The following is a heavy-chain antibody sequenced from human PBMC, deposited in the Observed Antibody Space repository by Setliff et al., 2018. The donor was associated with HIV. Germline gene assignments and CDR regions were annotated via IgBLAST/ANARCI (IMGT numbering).Heavy chain of an antibody. J-gene: IGHJ4*02. D-gene: IGHD7-27*01. Sequence: SETLSLTCTVSGGSISSYSYFWGWVRQPPGKGLEWIGNIYRSGSTDYYNPSLKSRVTMSVDTSKNQFSMKLSSVTAADTAVYYCARPEQANDWGYYFDSWGQGTLVTVS. CDR1: GGSISSYSYF. CDR2: IYRSGSTD. CDR3: ARPEQANDWGYYFDS. V-gene: IGHV4-39*01.